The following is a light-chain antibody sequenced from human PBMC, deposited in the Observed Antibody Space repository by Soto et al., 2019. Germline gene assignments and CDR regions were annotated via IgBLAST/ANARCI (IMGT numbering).Light chain of an antibody. V-gene: IGLV1-40*01. Sequence: QSVLTQPPSVSGAPGQGVTISCTGSSSNIGAGYDVHWYRQLPGTAPSLLIYRNTNRPSGVPDRFFGSKSGTSASLAITGLQAEDEADYYCHSYDSSLSGVVFGGGTKLTVL. CDR1: SSNIGAGYD. J-gene: IGLJ2*01. CDR3: HSYDSSLSGVV. CDR2: RNT.